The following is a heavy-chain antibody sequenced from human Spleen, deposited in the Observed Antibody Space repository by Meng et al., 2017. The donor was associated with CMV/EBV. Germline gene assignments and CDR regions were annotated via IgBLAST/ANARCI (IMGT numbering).Heavy chain of an antibody. CDR3: ARGSGYYYYGMDV. Sequence: SETLSLTCAVYGASFSGYYWSWIRQPPGKGLEWIGEISHSGSTNYNPSLKSRVTISVDTSKNQFSLKLSSVTAADTAVYYCARGSGYYYYGMDVWGQGTTVTVSS. D-gene: IGHD6-25*01. CDR2: ISHSGST. CDR1: GASFSGYY. J-gene: IGHJ6*02. V-gene: IGHV4-34*01.